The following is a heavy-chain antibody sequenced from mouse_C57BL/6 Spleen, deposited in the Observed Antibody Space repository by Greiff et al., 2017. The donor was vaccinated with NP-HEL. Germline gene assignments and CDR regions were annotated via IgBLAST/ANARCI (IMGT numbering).Heavy chain of an antibody. CDR2: ISSGGSTI. J-gene: IGHJ2*01. Sequence: EVKLVESGGGLVKPGGSLKLSCAASGFTFSDYGMHWVRQAPEKGLEWVAYISSGGSTIYYADTVKGRFTISRDNAKNTLFLQMTSLRSEDTAMYYCARYEYDLDYFDYWGQGTTLTVSS. CDR1: GFTFSDYG. D-gene: IGHD2-4*01. CDR3: ARYEYDLDYFDY. V-gene: IGHV5-17*01.